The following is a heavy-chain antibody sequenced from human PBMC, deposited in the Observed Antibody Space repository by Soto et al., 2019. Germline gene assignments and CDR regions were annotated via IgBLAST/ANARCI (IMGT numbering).Heavy chain of an antibody. CDR2: ISSTTNYI. CDR3: ARESEDLTSNFVY. CDR1: GFTFTRYS. V-gene: IGHV3-21*06. J-gene: IGHJ4*02. Sequence: GGSLRLSCAASGFTFTRYSMNWVRQAPGKGLEWVSSISSTTNYIYYGDSMKGRFTISRDNAKNSLYLEMNSLRAEGTAVYYCARESEDLTSNFVYWGPGALVTVFS.